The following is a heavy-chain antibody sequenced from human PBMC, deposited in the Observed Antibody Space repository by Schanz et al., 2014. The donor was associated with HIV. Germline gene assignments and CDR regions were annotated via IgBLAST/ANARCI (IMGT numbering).Heavy chain of an antibody. CDR2: IIPIFDTT. CDR1: GGTFSTYA. J-gene: IGHJ4*02. D-gene: IGHD2-21*02. CDR3: TRTYTGDWSTGAD. V-gene: IGHV1-69*06. Sequence: QVHLVQSGAEVKKPGSSVKVSCKPSGGTFSTYAVSWVRPAPGQGLEWMGGIIPIFDTTNYAQKFQGRVTITADKSTSTLYLELSSLRSEDTAVYYCTRTYTGDWSTGADWGQGTLVTVSS.